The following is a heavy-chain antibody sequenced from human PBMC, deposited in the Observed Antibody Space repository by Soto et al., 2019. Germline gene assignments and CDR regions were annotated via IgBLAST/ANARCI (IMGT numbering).Heavy chain of an antibody. V-gene: IGHV4-59*01. CDR2: IYYSGST. Sequence: SETLSLTCTVSGGSISSYYWSWILQPPGKGLEWIGYIYYSGSTNYNPSLKSRVTISVDTSKNQFSLKLSSVTAADTAVYYCARHRYYDFWSGPENHFDYWGQGTLVTVSS. CDR1: GGSISSYY. J-gene: IGHJ4*02. CDR3: ARHRYYDFWSGPENHFDY. D-gene: IGHD3-3*01.